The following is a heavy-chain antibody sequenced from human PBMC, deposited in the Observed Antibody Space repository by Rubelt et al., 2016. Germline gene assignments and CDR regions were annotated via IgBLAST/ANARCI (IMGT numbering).Heavy chain of an antibody. Sequence: QVQLQESGPGLVKPSQTLSLTCTVSGGSISSGGYYWSWIRQHPGKGLEWIGYIYYSKSASYNPSLKSRVTISVDTSKNQFSVKVLSVAAADTAVYYCARDLGGYGSRFDPWGQGTLVTVSS. CDR2: IYYSKSA. CDR3: ARDLGGYGSRFDP. CDR1: GGSISSGGYY. J-gene: IGHJ5*02. D-gene: IGHD3-10*01. V-gene: IGHV4-31*03.